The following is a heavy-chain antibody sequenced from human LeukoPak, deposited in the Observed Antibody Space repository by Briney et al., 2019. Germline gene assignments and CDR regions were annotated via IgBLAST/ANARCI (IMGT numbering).Heavy chain of an antibody. CDR3: ARDKPGFDI. CDR1: GFTFNTYA. Sequence: PGGSLRLSCAASGFTFNTYAMSWVRQAPGKGLEWVSVIYSGGSTYYADSVKGRFTISRDNSKNTLYLQMNSLRAEDTAVYYCARDKPGFDIWGQGTMVTVSS. J-gene: IGHJ3*02. V-gene: IGHV3-53*01. CDR2: IYSGGST.